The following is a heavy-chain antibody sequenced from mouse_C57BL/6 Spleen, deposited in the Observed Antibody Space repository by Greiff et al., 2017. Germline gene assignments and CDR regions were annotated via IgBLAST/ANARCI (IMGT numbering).Heavy chain of an antibody. CDR2: IHPNSGGT. J-gene: IGHJ1*03. Sequence: VQLQQPGPELVKPGASVKLSCKASGYTFTSYWMHWVKQRPGQGLEWIGMIHPNSGGTNYNEKFRSKATLTVDKSSSTAYMHLSSLTSEDSAVYYCARHTTLVDYWYFDVWGTGTTVTVSS. CDR3: ARHTTLVDYWYFDV. D-gene: IGHD1-1*01. V-gene: IGHV1-64*01. CDR1: GYTFTSYW.